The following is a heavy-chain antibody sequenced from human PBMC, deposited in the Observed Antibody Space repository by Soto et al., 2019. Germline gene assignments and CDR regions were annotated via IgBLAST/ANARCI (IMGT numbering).Heavy chain of an antibody. V-gene: IGHV4-30-4*01. CDR3: ARVTYSSGYYYLRNYYYYGMDV. Sequence: SETLSLTCTVSGGSISSGDYYWSWIRQPPGKGLEWIGYIYYSGSTYYNPSLKSRVTISVDTSKNQFSLKLSSVTAADTAVYYCARVTYSSGYYYLRNYYYYGMDVWGQGTTVTVSS. J-gene: IGHJ6*02. CDR1: GGSISSGDYY. D-gene: IGHD3-22*01. CDR2: IYYSGST.